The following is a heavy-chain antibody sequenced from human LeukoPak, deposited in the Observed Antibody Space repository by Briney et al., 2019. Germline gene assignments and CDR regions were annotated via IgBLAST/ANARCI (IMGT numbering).Heavy chain of an antibody. CDR3: ARDERIVVVPAAIPQNWFDP. CDR2: IYYSGST. D-gene: IGHD2-2*02. J-gene: IGHJ5*02. V-gene: IGHV4-59*12. CDR1: GGSISSYY. Sequence: SETLSLTCTVSGGSISSYYWSWIRQPPGKGLEWIGYIYYSGSTNYNPSLKSRVTISVDTSKNQFSLKLSSVTAADTAVYYCARDERIVVVPAAIPQNWFDPWGQGTLVTVSS.